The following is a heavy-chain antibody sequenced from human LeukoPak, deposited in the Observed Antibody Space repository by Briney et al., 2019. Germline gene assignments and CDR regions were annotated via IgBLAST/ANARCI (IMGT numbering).Heavy chain of an antibody. CDR3: ARGALGYCSSTSCFYYYYGMDV. CDR1: GGSISSYY. V-gene: IGHV4-59*12. CDR2: IYYSGST. J-gene: IGHJ6*02. D-gene: IGHD2-2*01. Sequence: SGTLSLTCTVSGGSISSYYWSWIRQPPGKGLEWIGYIYYSGSTNYNPSLKSRVTISVDTSKNQFSLKLSSVTAADTAVYYCARGALGYCSSTSCFYYYYGMDVWGQGTTVTVSS.